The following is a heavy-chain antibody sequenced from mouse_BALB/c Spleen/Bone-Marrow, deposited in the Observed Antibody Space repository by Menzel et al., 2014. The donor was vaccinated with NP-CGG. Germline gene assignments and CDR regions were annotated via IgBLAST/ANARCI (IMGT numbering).Heavy chain of an antibody. CDR3: ARYYYGSSLFAY. D-gene: IGHD1-1*01. CDR1: GFNIKDTY. CDR2: IDPANGNT. V-gene: IGHV14-3*02. J-gene: IGHJ3*01. Sequence: EVQLVESGAELVKPGASVKLSCTASGFNIKDTYMYWVKQRPEQGLEWIGRIDPANGNTKYDPKFQDKATITADTSSNTAYLQLSSLTSEDTAVYYCARYYYGSSLFAYWGQGTLVTVSA.